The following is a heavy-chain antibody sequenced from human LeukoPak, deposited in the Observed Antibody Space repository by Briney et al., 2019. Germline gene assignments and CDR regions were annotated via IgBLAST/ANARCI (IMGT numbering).Heavy chain of an antibody. CDR2: ISSSGSTI. D-gene: IGHD6-13*01. Sequence: GGSLRLSCAASGFTFSSYEMNWVRQAPGKGLEWVSYISSSGSTIYYADSVKGRFTISRDNAKNSLYLQMNSLRAEDTAVYYCARARPIAAAPFDYWGQGTLVTVSS. CDR1: GFTFSSYE. CDR3: ARARPIAAAPFDY. J-gene: IGHJ4*02. V-gene: IGHV3-48*03.